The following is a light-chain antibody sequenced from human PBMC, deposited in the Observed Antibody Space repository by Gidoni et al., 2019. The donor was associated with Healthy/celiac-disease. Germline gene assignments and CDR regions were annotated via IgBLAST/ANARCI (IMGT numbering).Light chain of an antibody. Sequence: EIVLTQSPVTLSLTPGERATLSCRASQSVSSSHLAWYQQQPGQAPRLLIDGASRRANGIPYRGSGSGSGTDFTLTISRLEPEDCAVYYCQQYGSSEALFTFXPXTKVEIK. CDR1: QSVSSSH. J-gene: IGKJ3*01. V-gene: IGKV3-20*01. CDR2: GAS. CDR3: QQYGSSEALFT.